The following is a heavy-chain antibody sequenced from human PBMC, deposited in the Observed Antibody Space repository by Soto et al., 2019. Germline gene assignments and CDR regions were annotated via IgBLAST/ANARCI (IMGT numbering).Heavy chain of an antibody. Sequence: GGSLRLSCAASGFTFSNAWMSWVRQAPGKGLEWVGRIKSKTDGGTTDYAAPVKGRFTISRDDSKNTLYLQMNSLKTEDTAVYYCTTYCSSTSCYLDYWGQGTLVTVSS. V-gene: IGHV3-15*01. CDR2: IKSKTDGGTT. CDR1: GFTFSNAW. J-gene: IGHJ4*02. D-gene: IGHD2-2*01. CDR3: TTYCSSTSCYLDY.